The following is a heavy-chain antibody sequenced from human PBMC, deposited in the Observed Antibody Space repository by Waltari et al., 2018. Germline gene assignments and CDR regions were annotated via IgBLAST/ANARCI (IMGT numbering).Heavy chain of an antibody. Sequence: QITLKESGPTLVKPTQTLTLTCSFSGFSLSTTGVGEGWIRQHPGLALEWLALIYWNDDKRYNPSLKSQVTITNDTSKNQVVLIMTNMNPVDTATYYCSHNVGGWAENWFDPWGQGTLVTVSS. CDR1: GFSLSTTGVG. J-gene: IGHJ5*02. CDR2: IYWNDDK. V-gene: IGHV2-5*01. CDR3: SHNVGGWAENWFDP. D-gene: IGHD6-19*01.